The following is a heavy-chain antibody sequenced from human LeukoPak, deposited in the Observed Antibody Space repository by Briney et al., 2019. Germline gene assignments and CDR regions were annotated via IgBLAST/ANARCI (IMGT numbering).Heavy chain of an antibody. V-gene: IGHV3-7*03. D-gene: IGHD3-22*01. CDR3: AKAPLSIYYYDSSGYLDYFDY. J-gene: IGHJ4*02. Sequence: GGSLRLSCATSEFSFNSYWMSWVRQAPGKGLEWVANIKQDGSEKYYVDSVKGRFTISRDNAKNSLYLQMNSLRAEDTALYYCAKAPLSIYYYDSSGYLDYFDYWGQGTLVTVSS. CDR2: IKQDGSEK. CDR1: EFSFNSYW.